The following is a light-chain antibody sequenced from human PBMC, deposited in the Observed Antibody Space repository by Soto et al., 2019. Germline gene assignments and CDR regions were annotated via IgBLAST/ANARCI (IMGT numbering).Light chain of an antibody. Sequence: EIVLTKSQGTLSLSPGERATLSCRASQSVSSSYLAWYQHKLGQAPRLLIYGASNRATGIPDRFSGSVSGTDFTLTISRLEPEDFAVYYCQQFGSSPQTFGQGTKVEIK. CDR1: QSVSSSY. J-gene: IGKJ1*01. CDR3: QQFGSSPQT. CDR2: GAS. V-gene: IGKV3-20*01.